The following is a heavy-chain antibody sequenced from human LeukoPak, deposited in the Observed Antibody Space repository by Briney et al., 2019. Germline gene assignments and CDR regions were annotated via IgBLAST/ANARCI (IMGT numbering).Heavy chain of an antibody. V-gene: IGHV1-2*02. CDR2: INSKSGGT. J-gene: IGHJ4*02. Sequence: ASVKVSCKASGYSFIDYYMHWVRQAPGQGLEWMGWINSKSGGTNYAQKFQDRVTMTTDTSISTAYMELSRLTSDDTAVYYCAPATMTFDYWGQGTLVTVSS. D-gene: IGHD5-24*01. CDR3: APATMTFDY. CDR1: GYSFIDYY.